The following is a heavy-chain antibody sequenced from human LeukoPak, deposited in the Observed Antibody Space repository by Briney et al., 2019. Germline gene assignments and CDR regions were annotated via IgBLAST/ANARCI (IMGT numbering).Heavy chain of an antibody. CDR1: GGSISGPTFY. J-gene: IGHJ3*02. Sequence: SETLSLTCNVSGGSISGPTFYWDWIRPPPGQGLEWFTTFTYKGNTFYNPSLKSRVAISIDMSKSQFSLHLSSVTAADTAIYYCARLTALAGHRGAFDIWGPGTMVTVSS. D-gene: IGHD6-19*01. CDR2: FTYKGNT. CDR3: ARLTALAGHRGAFDI. V-gene: IGHV4-39*01.